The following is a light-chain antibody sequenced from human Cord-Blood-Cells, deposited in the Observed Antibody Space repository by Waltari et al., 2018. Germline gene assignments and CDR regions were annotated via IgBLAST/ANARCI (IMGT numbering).Light chain of an antibody. CDR1: QSLLPSNGYNS. V-gene: IGKV2-28*01. CDR2: LGS. Sequence: DIVMTQYPLPLPVTSGEPASICSRSSQSLLPSNGYNSLDWYLPKPGQSPQLLIYLGSNRASGVPDRVRGSGSGTDCTLKISRVEAEDVVVYYCMQALQTPLTFGGWTKVEIK. J-gene: IGKJ4*01. CDR3: MQALQTPLT.